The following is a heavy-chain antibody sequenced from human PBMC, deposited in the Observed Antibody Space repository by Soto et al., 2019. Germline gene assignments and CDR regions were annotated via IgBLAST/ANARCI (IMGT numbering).Heavy chain of an antibody. J-gene: IGHJ4*02. Sequence: QVQLVQSGAEVKNPGSSVKVSCKASGGTFSSYTISWVRQAPGQGLEWMGRIIPILGIANYAQKFQGRVTITADKSTSTAYMELSSLRSEDTAVYYCAREGLTTEAVCWGQGTLVTVSS. CDR2: IIPILGIA. CDR3: AREGLTTEAVC. CDR1: GGTFSSYT. D-gene: IGHD4-17*01. V-gene: IGHV1-69*08.